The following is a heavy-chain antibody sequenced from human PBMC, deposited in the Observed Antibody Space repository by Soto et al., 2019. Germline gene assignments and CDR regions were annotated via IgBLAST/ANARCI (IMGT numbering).Heavy chain of an antibody. CDR3: AKSPGWFGELLFDP. CDR1: GFTFSSYG. Sequence: GGSLRLSCAASGFTFSSYGMHWVRQAPGKGLEWVAVISYDGSNKYYADSVKGRFTISRDNSKNTLYLQMNSLRAEDTAVYYCAKSPGWFGELLFDPWGQGTLVTAPQ. V-gene: IGHV3-30*18. CDR2: ISYDGSNK. D-gene: IGHD3-10*01. J-gene: IGHJ5*02.